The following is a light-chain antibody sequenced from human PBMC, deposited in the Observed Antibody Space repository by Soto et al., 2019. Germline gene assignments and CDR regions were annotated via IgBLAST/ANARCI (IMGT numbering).Light chain of an antibody. CDR2: KAS. CDR1: QTISSW. Sequence: DIQMTQSPSTLSGSVGDRVTITCRASQTISSWLAWYQQKPGKAPKLLIYKASTLKSGVPSRFSGSGSGTEFTLTISSLQLDDFATYYCQHYKSYSEAFGQGTKGEL. CDR3: QHYKSYSEA. V-gene: IGKV1-5*03. J-gene: IGKJ1*01.